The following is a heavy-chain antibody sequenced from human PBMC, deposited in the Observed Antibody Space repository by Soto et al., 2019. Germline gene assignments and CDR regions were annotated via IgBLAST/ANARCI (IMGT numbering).Heavy chain of an antibody. D-gene: IGHD3-22*01. J-gene: IGHJ4*02. V-gene: IGHV4-59*01. CDR1: GGSITTYY. Sequence: SETLSLTCTVSGGSITTYYWSWIRQPPGKGLEWIGYMFYSGSTNYNPSLKSRVTISVDTSKNQFSLKLSSVTAADTAVYYCARDYDSSGYYYQYWSQGTLVTVS. CDR3: ARDYDSSGYYYQY. CDR2: MFYSGST.